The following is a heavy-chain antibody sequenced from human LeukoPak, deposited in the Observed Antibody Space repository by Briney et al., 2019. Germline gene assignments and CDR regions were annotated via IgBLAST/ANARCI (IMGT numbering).Heavy chain of an antibody. CDR2: ISYSGDST. CDR1: GFTFNTYA. J-gene: IGHJ4*02. D-gene: IGHD6-19*01. CDR3: ARGTLAGYFLGY. V-gene: IGHV3-23*01. Sequence: GGSLRLSCAASGFTFNTYAMSWVRQAPGKGLEWVSSISYSGDSTDYADSVKGRLIISRDNSKNTLGLQMSSLRAEDTAIYYCARGTLAGYFLGYWGRGTLVTVSS.